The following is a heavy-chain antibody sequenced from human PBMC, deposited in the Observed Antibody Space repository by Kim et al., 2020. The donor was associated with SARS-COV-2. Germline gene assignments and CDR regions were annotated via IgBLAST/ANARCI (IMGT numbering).Heavy chain of an antibody. Sequence: SSSVKYYADPVTARFTISRDNAKNSLYLQMNNLRDEDTAVYFCTRDRWSDSWGQGTLVTVSS. J-gene: IGHJ5*01. CDR3: TRDRWSDS. V-gene: IGHV3-48*02. CDR2: SSSVK. D-gene: IGHD1-1*01.